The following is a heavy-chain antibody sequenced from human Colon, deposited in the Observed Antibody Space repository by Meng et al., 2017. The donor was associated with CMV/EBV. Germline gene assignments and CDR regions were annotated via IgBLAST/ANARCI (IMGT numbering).Heavy chain of an antibody. CDR1: GFTFSSYS. CDR2: LSGSRTII. J-gene: IGHJ6*02. Sequence: GESLKISCAASGFTFSSYSMNWVRQAPGKGLEWVAYLSGSRTIIDYADSVKGRFTISRDNAKNSLYLEMNSLRAEDTAVYYCAKEVTVSRRLQWRDYYYGMDVWGQGTAVTVSS. CDR3: AKEVTVSRRLQWRDYYYGMDV. D-gene: IGHD4-17*01. V-gene: IGHV3-48*04.